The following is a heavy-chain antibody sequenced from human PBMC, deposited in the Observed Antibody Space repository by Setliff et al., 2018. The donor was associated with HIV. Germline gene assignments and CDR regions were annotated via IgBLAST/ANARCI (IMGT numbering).Heavy chain of an antibody. CDR1: GGSISSSSYY. Sequence: KSSETLSLTCTVSGGSISSSSYYWGWIRQPPGKGLEWIGSIYYSGSTYCNPSLKTRVTISVDTSKNQFSLKLSSVTAADTAVYYCASLTTDRFLEWLVVYWGQGTLVTV. CDR2: IYYSGST. J-gene: IGHJ4*02. D-gene: IGHD3-3*01. V-gene: IGHV4-39*01. CDR3: ASLTTDRFLEWLVVY.